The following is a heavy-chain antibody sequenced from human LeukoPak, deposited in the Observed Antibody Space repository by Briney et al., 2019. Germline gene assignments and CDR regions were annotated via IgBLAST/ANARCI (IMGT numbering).Heavy chain of an antibody. V-gene: IGHV3-74*01. J-gene: IGHJ4*02. CDR1: GFTFSTYC. CDR2: IDHDGINT. CDR3: AGLPAYYYDTSGFYFDY. D-gene: IGHD3-22*01. Sequence: GGSLRLSCAASGFTFSTYCMHWVRQAPGKGLEWVSRIDHDGINTYYAASVKGRFTISRDNAKNTLYLQMNSLRAEDTAVYYGAGLPAYYYDTSGFYFDYWGQGTLVTVSS.